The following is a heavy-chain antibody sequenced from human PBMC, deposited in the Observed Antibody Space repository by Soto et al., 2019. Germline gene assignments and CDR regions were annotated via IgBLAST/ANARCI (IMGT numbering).Heavy chain of an antibody. Sequence: EVQLMESGGGLVQTGGSLRLSCAASGFTFSDFAMSWVRQAPGEGLEWVSGIFGGGFGAFYAGSVRGRFTISRDNSRNTLYLQMDSLRAEDAAVYYCAKQRGHLLESYSFDYWGQGTLVTVSS. CDR1: GFTFSDFA. CDR3: AKQRGHLLESYSFDY. CDR2: IFGGGFGA. J-gene: IGHJ4*02. V-gene: IGHV3-23*01.